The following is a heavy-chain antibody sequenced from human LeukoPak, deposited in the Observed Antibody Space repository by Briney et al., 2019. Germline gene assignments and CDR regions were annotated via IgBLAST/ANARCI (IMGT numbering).Heavy chain of an antibody. D-gene: IGHD2-15*01. Sequence: SVKVSCKASGGTFSSYAISWVRQAPGQGLEWMGGIIPIFGTANYAQKFQGRVTITADESASTAYMELSSLRSEDTAVYYCARSGCSGGSCYDYYYYGMDVWGKGTTVTVSS. CDR1: GGTFSSYA. CDR2: IIPIFGTA. V-gene: IGHV1-69*13. CDR3: ARSGCSGGSCYDYYYYGMDV. J-gene: IGHJ6*04.